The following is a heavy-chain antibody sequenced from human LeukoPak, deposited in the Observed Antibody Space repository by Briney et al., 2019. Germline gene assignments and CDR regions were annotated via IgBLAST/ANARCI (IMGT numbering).Heavy chain of an antibody. CDR1: GGSISSKHYY. CDR2: IYYRGST. CDR3: ARNGRVRRVVKDLFEY. V-gene: IGHV4-39*07. D-gene: IGHD3-10*01. Sequence: SETLSLTCIVSGGSISSKHYYWGFIRQPPGKGLEWIGSIYYRGSTYYNPSLKSRVTISVDTSKNQFSLKLSSVTAADTAMYYCARNGRVRRVVKDLFEYWGQGTLVAVSS. J-gene: IGHJ4*02.